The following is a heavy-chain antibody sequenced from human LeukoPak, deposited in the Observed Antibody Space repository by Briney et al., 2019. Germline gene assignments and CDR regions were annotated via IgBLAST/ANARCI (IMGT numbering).Heavy chain of an antibody. J-gene: IGHJ4*02. D-gene: IGHD2-2*01. V-gene: IGHV3-30-3*01. CDR1: GFTFSSYA. CDR2: ISYDGSNK. CDR3: ASDYCSSTSCNFDY. Sequence: GRSLRLSCAASGFTFSSYAMHWVRQAPGKGLEWVAVISYDGSNKYYADSVKGRFTISRDNSKNTLYLQMNSLRAEDTAVYYCASDYCSSTSCNFDYWGQGTLVTVSS.